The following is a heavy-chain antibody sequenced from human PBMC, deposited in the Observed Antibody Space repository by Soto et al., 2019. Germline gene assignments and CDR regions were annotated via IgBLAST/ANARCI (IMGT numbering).Heavy chain of an antibody. CDR2: ISGSGGST. D-gene: IGHD6-6*01. Sequence: EVQLLESGGGLVQPGGSLRLSCAASGFTFSSYAMSWVRQAPGKGLEWVSAISGSGGSTYYADSVKGRFTISRDNSKNPLYLQMNSLRAEDTAVYYCAKGLRRVRSSSLDYWGQGTLVTVSS. CDR3: AKGLRRVRSSSLDY. V-gene: IGHV3-23*01. CDR1: GFTFSSYA. J-gene: IGHJ4*02.